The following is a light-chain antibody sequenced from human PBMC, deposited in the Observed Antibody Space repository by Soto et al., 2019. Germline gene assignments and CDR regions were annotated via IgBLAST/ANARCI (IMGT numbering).Light chain of an antibody. CDR1: QSLLHSNGYNY. CDR3: MQTLQTPLT. Sequence: DIVMTQSPLSLPVTPGEPASISFRSVQSLLHSNGYNYLDWYLQKPGQSPHLLIYLGSNRASGVPDGFSGSGSGTDFTLKISRVEAEDVGVYYCMQTLQTPLTFGGGTKVDIK. CDR2: LGS. J-gene: IGKJ4*01. V-gene: IGKV2-28*01.